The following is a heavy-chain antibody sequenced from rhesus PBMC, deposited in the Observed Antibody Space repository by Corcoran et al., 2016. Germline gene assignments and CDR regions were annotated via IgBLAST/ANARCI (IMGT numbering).Heavy chain of an antibody. D-gene: IGHD2-39*01. J-gene: IGHJ5-2*02. Sequence: EVQLAESGGGLVQPGGSRRLSCGASGFQFRCNWRNWVRAVPGKGLEWVSRISNDGNSINYADSVKGRFTISRENAKNSLYLQMNGLRPEDTAVYYCAKDLVWNALDVWGRGVLVTVSS. CDR2: ISNDGNSI. CDR3: AKDLVWNALDV. V-gene: IGHV3-119*01. CDR1: GFQFRCNW.